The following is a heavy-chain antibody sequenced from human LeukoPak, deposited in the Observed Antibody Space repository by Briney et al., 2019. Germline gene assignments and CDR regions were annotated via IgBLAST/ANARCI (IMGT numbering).Heavy chain of an antibody. CDR2: SIPIFGTA. D-gene: IGHD5-18*01. V-gene: IGHV1-69*05. J-gene: IGHJ2*01. Sequence: GASVNVSCKASGGTFSSYAISWVRQAPGQGLEWMGGSIPIFGTANYAQKFQGRVTITTDVSTRTAYMELSSLRSEDTAVYYCARGPLGIQLWSPRWYFDLWGRGTLVTVSS. CDR3: ARGPLGIQLWSPRWYFDL. CDR1: GGTFSSYA.